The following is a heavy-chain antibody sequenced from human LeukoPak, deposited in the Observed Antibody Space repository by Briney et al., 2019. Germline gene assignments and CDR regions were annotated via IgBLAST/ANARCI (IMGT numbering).Heavy chain of an antibody. CDR1: GFTFNYYS. J-gene: IGHJ4*02. CDR2: IKEDATTK. Sequence: GGSLRLSCAVSGFTFNYYSMSWVRQAPGKGLEWVATIKEDATTKYHVDSLKGRFTISRDNAKNSLSLQMNSLRAEDTAIYYCAKDVLDFWGQGTLVTVSS. CDR3: AKDVLDF. V-gene: IGHV3-7*03.